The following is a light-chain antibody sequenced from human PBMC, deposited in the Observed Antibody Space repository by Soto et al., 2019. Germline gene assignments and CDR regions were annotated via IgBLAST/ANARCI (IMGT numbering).Light chain of an antibody. V-gene: IGLV2-14*01. CDR3: CSYTRTSNHYF. CDR1: SSDIGGYDY. Sequence: QSALTQPASVYGSPGQSITISCTGTSSDIGGYDYVSWYQQRPGKAPKLMIYEVRYRPSGVSNRFSGSKSGNTASLTISGLQAEDEAVYYCCSYTRTSNHYFFGSGTKLTVL. J-gene: IGLJ1*01. CDR2: EVR.